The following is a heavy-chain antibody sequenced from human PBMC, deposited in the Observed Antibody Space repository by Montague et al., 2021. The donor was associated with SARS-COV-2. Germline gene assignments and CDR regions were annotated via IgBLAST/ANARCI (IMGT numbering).Heavy chain of an antibody. D-gene: IGHD1-14*01. CDR1: GGSVSSGSYY. CDR2: IYYTGST. J-gene: IGHJ4*02. CDR3: ARISGITSWYYDY. Sequence: SETLSLTCTVSGGSVSSGSYYWSWIRQPPGKGLQSIGYIYYTGSTNYNPSLQSRVTISVDSSTNQFSVRLSSVTAADTAVYYCARISGITSWYYDYWGQGTLVTVSS. V-gene: IGHV4-61*01.